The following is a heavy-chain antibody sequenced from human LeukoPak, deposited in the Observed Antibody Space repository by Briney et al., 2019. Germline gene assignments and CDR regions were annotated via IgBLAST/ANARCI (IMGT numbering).Heavy chain of an antibody. CDR1: GFTFSSYA. J-gene: IGHJ4*02. Sequence: PGRSLRLSCAASGFTFSSYAMHWVRQAPGKGLEWVAVISYDGSNKYYADSVKGRFTISRDNSKNTLYLQMNSLRAEDTAVYYCAKDQYYYDSSGYYWGGIFDYWGQGTLVTVSS. D-gene: IGHD3-22*01. CDR2: ISYDGSNK. V-gene: IGHV3-30-3*01. CDR3: AKDQYYYDSSGYYWGGIFDY.